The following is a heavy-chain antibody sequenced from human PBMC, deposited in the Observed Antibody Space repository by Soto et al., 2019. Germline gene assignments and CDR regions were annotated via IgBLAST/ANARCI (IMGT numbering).Heavy chain of an antibody. CDR3: AKPRRGAKSGFDY. J-gene: IGHJ4*02. Sequence: GALRLSCAASGFTFSSYAMSWVRQAPGKGLEWVSAISGSGGSTYYADSVKGRFTISRDNSKNTLYLQMNSLRAEDTAVYYCAKPRRGAKSGFDYWGQGTLVTVSS. CDR2: ISGSGGST. CDR1: GFTFSSYA. D-gene: IGHD3-16*01. V-gene: IGHV3-23*01.